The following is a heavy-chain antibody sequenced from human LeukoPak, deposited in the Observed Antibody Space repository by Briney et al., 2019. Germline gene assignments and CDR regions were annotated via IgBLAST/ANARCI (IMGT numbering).Heavy chain of an antibody. Sequence: ASVTVSFKASGYTFTVYYMHWVRQAPGQGLEWMGCSNPNSGGTNYSQKFQGRVNMTRDTSISTAYMELSRLRSDDPAVYYCARGTLHHMLGFGELPNDYWGQGTLVTVSS. V-gene: IGHV1-2*02. J-gene: IGHJ4*02. D-gene: IGHD3-10*01. CDR1: GYTFTVYY. CDR3: ARGTLHHMLGFGELPNDY. CDR2: SNPNSGGT.